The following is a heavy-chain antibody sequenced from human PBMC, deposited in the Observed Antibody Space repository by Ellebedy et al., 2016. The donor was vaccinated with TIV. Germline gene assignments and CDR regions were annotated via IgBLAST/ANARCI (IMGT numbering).Heavy chain of an antibody. J-gene: IGHJ4*02. CDR1: GGSVRSGSYY. CDR3: AGTPDDFWSGYYDY. D-gene: IGHD3-3*01. V-gene: IGHV4-39*07. Sequence: MPGGSLRLSCTVSGGSVRSGSYYWSWIRQPPGKGLEWIGEINHSGSTNYNPSLKSRVTISVDTSKNQFSLNLSSVTAADTAVYYCAGTPDDFWSGYYDYWGQGTLVTVSS. CDR2: INHSGST.